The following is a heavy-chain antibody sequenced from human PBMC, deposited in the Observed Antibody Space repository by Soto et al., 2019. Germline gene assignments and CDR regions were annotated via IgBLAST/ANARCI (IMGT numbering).Heavy chain of an antibody. CDR2: ISYDGNDE. CDR1: GFTSSDYP. V-gene: IGHV3-30-3*01. CDR3: ARDMRHDYASGRLDY. J-gene: IGHJ4*02. Sequence: GGPLSLSCFASGFTSSDYPFNGFPRAPGKGLEWVAVISYDGNDESYSDSVKGRFTISRDNSKTTVYLQMNSLRADDMAVYHCARDMRHDYASGRLDYLGQGTLVTVSS. D-gene: IGHD3-10*01.